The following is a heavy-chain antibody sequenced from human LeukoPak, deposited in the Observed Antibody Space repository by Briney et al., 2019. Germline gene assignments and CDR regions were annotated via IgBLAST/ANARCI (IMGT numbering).Heavy chain of an antibody. CDR1: GFTFSSYA. J-gene: IGHJ3*02. CDR2: ISGSGGST. V-gene: IGHV3-23*01. Sequence: GGSLRLSCAASGFTFSSYAMTWVRQAPGKGLEWVSAISGSGGSTYYADSVKGRFTISRDNSKNTLYLQMNSLRAEDTAVYYCARGGSYLSAFDIWGQGTMVTVSS. D-gene: IGHD1-26*01. CDR3: ARGGSYLSAFDI.